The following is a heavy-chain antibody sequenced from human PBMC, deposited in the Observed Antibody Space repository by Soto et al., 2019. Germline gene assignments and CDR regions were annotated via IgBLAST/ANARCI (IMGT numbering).Heavy chain of an antibody. CDR3: ATSYGSGYRAFDS. J-gene: IGHJ4*02. CDR1: GDTFNFYS. CDR2: INPILSMS. Sequence: QVQLVQPGADVQRPGSSVRVSCKASGDTFNFYSINWVRQAPGLGLQWMGRINPILSMSNYAPRFQGRVTMTADKXTSTAYMELSSLRSEDTAMYYCATSYGSGYRAFDSWGQGALVTVSS. V-gene: IGHV1-69*02. D-gene: IGHD3-10*01.